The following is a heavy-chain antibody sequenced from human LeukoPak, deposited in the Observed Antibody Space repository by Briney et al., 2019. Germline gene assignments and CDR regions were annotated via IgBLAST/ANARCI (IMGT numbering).Heavy chain of an antibody. CDR3: ARGMGDSSSWYVPGTDAFDI. CDR2: ISSSSSTI. D-gene: IGHD6-13*01. CDR1: GFTFSSYS. J-gene: IGHJ3*02. V-gene: IGHV3-48*01. Sequence: PGGSLRLSCAASGFTFSSYSMNWVRQAPGKGLEWVSYISSSSSTIYYADSVKGRFTISRDNAKNSLYLQMNSLRAEDTAVYYCARGMGDSSSWYVPGTDAFDIWGQGTMVTVSS.